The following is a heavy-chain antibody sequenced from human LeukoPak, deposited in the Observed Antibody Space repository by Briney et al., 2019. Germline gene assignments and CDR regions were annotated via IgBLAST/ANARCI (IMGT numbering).Heavy chain of an antibody. Sequence: PSETLSLTCTVSGGSISSYYWSWIRQPPGKGLEWIGYIYYSGSTNYNPSLKSRVTISVDTSKNQFSLKLSSVTAADTAVYYCARADPITMVPYFDYWGQGTLVTVSS. CDR2: IYYSGST. V-gene: IGHV4-59*01. CDR1: GGSISSYY. D-gene: IGHD3-10*01. CDR3: ARADPITMVPYFDY. J-gene: IGHJ4*02.